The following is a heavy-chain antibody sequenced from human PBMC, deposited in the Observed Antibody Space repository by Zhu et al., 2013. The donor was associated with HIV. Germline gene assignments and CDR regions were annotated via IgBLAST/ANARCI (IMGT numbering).Heavy chain of an antibody. CDR2: INVHGDTT. V-gene: IGHV1-18*01. CDR3: ARRQYRGTSSGGWFDP. J-gene: IGHJ5*02. D-gene: IGHD3-10*01. CDR1: GYPFLNHD. Sequence: QVQLVQSGGEVKRPGASVKVSCKASGYPFLNHDVTWVRQSPGQGLEWMAWINVHGDTTKYADRFQDRITLTADTSTATVYLELRSLTSDDTGIYFCARRQYRGTSSGGWFDPWGQGSLISSPQ.